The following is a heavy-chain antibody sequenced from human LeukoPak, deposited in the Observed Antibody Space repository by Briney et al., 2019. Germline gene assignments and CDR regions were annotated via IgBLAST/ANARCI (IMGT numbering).Heavy chain of an antibody. Sequence: GRSLRLSCAASGFTFSSYAMHWVRQAQGKGLEWVAVISFDGSNKYYADSVKGRFTISRDNSKNTLYLQMNSLRAGDTAVYYCARDPNCISTSCYPDYWGQGTLVTVSS. CDR1: GFTFSSYA. D-gene: IGHD2-2*01. J-gene: IGHJ4*02. CDR3: ARDPNCISTSCYPDY. CDR2: ISFDGSNK. V-gene: IGHV3-30-3*01.